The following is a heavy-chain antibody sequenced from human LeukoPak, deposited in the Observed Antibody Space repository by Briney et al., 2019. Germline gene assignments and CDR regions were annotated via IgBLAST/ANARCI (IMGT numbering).Heavy chain of an antibody. D-gene: IGHD3-22*01. CDR3: AREPPGYYDSTWNWFDP. CDR2: ISSSSSCI. Sequence: GGSLRLSCAASGFTFSSYSMNWVRQAPGKGLEWVSSISSSSSCIYYADSVKGRFTISRDNAKNSLYLQMNSLRAEDTAVYYCAREPPGYYDSTWNWFDPWGQGTLVTVSS. V-gene: IGHV3-21*01. CDR1: GFTFSSYS. J-gene: IGHJ5*02.